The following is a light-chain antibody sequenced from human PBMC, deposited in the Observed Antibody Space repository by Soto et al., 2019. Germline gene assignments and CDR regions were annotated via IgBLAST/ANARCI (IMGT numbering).Light chain of an antibody. CDR3: SSYTSRTTLEV. CDR2: EVS. J-gene: IGLJ3*02. V-gene: IGLV2-14*01. Sequence: QSALTQPASVSGSPGQLITISCTGTSSDVGGYKYVSWYQQHPGKAPKLIIYEVSNRPSGVSNRFSGSKSGNTASLTISGLQAEDEADYYCSSYTSRTTLEVFGGGTKLTVL. CDR1: SSDVGGYKY.